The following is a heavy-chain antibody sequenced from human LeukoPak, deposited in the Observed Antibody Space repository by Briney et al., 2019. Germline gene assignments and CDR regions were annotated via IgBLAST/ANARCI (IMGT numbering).Heavy chain of an antibody. CDR1: GDSFTSYC. Sequence: GESLKISCKSSGDSFTSYCIGWLRQMPGKGLDWMGIIYPVDSDTRYSPSFQASVTMSADQSISTAYLQWSSLKVSDTAMYYCARHGEMLKGMLGKWFAPWGQGPLVTVSS. CDR2: IYPVDSDT. V-gene: IGHV5-51*01. CDR3: ARHGEMLKGMLGKWFAP. D-gene: IGHD5-24*01. J-gene: IGHJ5*02.